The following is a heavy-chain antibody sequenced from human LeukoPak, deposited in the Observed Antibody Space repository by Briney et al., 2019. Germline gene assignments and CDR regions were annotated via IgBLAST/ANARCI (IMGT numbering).Heavy chain of an antibody. J-gene: IGHJ5*02. CDR1: GFTFSTYA. Sequence: GGSLRLSCTASGFTFSTYAMHWVRQAPGKGLEWVAVISYDGSNKYYADSVKGRFTISRDNSKNTLYLQINSLRAEDTAVYYCARGDCGGDCSPSWGQGTLVTVSS. D-gene: IGHD2-21*01. CDR2: ISYDGSNK. CDR3: ARGDCGGDCSPS. V-gene: IGHV3-30-3*01.